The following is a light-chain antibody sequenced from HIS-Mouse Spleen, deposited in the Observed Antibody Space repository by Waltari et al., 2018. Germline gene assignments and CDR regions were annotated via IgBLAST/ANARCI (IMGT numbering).Light chain of an antibody. CDR2: DVS. CDR3: SSYTSSSTEV. CDR1: SSDVGGYNS. V-gene: IGLV2-14*03. J-gene: IGLJ2*01. Sequence: QSALTQPASVSGSPGQSIPISCTGTSSDVGGYNSVSWYQQHPGKAPKLMIYDVSKRPSGVSNRFSGSKSGKTASLTISGLQAEDEADYYCSSYTSSSTEVFGGGTKLTVL.